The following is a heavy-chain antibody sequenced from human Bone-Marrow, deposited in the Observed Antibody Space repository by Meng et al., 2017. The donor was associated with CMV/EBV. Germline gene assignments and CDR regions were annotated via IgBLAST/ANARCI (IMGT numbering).Heavy chain of an antibody. J-gene: IGHJ6*02. CDR2: INHSGST. D-gene: IGHD4-23*01. CDR1: GGSFSGYY. CDR3: ARGHLSRGNSGYYYYGMDV. V-gene: IGHV4-34*01. Sequence: SETLSLSCAVYGGSFSGYYWSWIRQPPGKGLERIGEINHSGSTNYNPSLKSRVTISVDTSKNQFSLKLSSVTAADTAVYYCARGHLSRGNSGYYYYGMDVWGQGTTVTVSS.